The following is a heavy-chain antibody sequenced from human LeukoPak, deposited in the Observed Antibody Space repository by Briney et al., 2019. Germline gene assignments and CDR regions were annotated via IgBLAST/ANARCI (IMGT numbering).Heavy chain of an antibody. CDR1: GFTFSSYA. J-gene: IGHJ4*02. CDR2: ISGSGGST. D-gene: IGHD6-13*01. CDR3: AKHSSSWYGYFDY. Sequence: GGYLRLYCAASGFTFSSYAMSWVRQAPGQGLEWVSAISGSGGSTSYADSVKGRFTISRDNSKNTLYLQMHSLRAEDTAVYYCAKHSSSWYGYFDYWGQGTLVTVSS. V-gene: IGHV3-23*01.